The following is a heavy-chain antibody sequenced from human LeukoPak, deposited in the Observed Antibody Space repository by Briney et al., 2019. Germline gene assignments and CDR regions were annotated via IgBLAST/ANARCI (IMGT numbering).Heavy chain of an antibody. V-gene: IGHV4-59*01. J-gene: IGHJ6*02. CDR2: IYYSGST. Sequence: SGTLSLTCTVSGGPISSYYLSWIRQPPGKGLEWIGYIYYSGSTNYNPSLKSRVTISADTSKSQFSLKLSSVTAADTAVYYCARVGYYYYGMDVWGQGTTVTVSS. CDR1: GGPISSYY. CDR3: ARVGYYYYGMDV.